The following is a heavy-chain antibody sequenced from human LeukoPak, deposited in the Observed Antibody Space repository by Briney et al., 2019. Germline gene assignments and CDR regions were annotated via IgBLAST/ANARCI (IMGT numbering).Heavy chain of an antibody. D-gene: IGHD5-24*01. J-gene: IGHJ6*02. V-gene: IGHV3-23*01. Sequence: GGSLRLSCAASGFAFSNYAMSWVRQAPDKGLEWVSVISGSGTDTYYADSVKGRFTVSRDNSKSILYLELNSLRAHDTATYYCAKGKDGYYYHGVDVWGQGTTVTVSS. CDR2: ISGSGTDT. CDR3: AKGKDGYYYHGVDV. CDR1: GFAFSNYA.